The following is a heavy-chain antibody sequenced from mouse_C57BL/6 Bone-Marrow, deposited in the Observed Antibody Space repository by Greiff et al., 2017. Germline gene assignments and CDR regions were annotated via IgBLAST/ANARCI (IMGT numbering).Heavy chain of an antibody. V-gene: IGHV1-59*01. CDR2: IDPSDSYT. Sequence: QVQLQQPGAELVRPGTSVKLSCKASGYTFTSYWMHWVKPRLGQGLEWIGVIDPSDSYTNYNQTFKGKATLTVDTSSSTGYMQISSVTAEDSAVYYGARWVYETLDYWGQGTTVTVSA. D-gene: IGHD2-10*02. J-gene: IGHJ2*01. CDR3: ARWVYETLDY. CDR1: GYTFTSYW.